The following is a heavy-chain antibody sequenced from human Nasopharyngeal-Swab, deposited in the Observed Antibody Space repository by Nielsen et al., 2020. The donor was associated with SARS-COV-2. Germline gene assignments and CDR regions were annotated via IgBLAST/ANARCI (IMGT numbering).Heavy chain of an antibody. CDR2: ISSTSTYI. CDR1: EFSISSYS. D-gene: IGHD6-13*01. V-gene: IGHV3-21*01. CDR3: ARDASSSWYRLGNWYFDL. J-gene: IGHJ2*01. Sequence: GGSLRLSCAASEFSISSYSMNWVCQTPGKGLEWVSSISSTSTYIYYADSVKGRFTVARDNAKNALFLQMDSLRDEDTAVYYCARDASSSWYRLGNWYFDLWGRGTLVTVSS.